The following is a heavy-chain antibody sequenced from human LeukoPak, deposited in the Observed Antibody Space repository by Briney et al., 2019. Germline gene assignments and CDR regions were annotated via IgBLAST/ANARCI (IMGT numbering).Heavy chain of an antibody. D-gene: IGHD3-3*02. CDR3: AKDQLVLAGFDY. CDR2: FRGSDGST. J-gene: IGHJ4*02. V-gene: IGHV3-23*01. CDR1: GFTFSSYS. Sequence: GGSLRLSCAASGFTFSSYSMSWVRQAPGKGLEWVSIFRGSDGSTYYADSVKGRFTISRDNSKNTLYLQMNSLRAEDTAVYYCAKDQLVLAGFDYWGQGTLVTVSS.